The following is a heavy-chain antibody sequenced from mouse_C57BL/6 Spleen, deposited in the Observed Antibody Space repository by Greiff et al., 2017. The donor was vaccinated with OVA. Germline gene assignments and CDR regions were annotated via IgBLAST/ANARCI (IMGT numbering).Heavy chain of an antibody. Sequence: VQLVESGAELARPGASVKLSCKASGYTFTSYGISWVKQRTGQGLEWIGEIYPRSGNTYYNEKFKGKATLTADKSSSTAYMELRSLTSEDSAVYFCARSGSYYFDYWGQGTTLTVSS. V-gene: IGHV1-81*01. J-gene: IGHJ2*01. CDR1: GYTFTSYG. CDR2: IYPRSGNT. CDR3: ARSGSYYFDY.